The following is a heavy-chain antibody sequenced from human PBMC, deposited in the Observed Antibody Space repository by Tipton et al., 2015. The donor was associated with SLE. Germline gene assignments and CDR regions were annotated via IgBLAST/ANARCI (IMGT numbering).Heavy chain of an antibody. CDR2: VSSEGSNK. CDR1: GFTFSDYP. V-gene: IGHV3-30*04. J-gene: IGHJ4*02. CDR3: ARDPTGLRYLEWLPYFDS. Sequence: SLRLSCAASGFTFSDYPIHWVRQAPGQGLEWVAVVSSEGSNKYYAESVKGRFTISRDNSKNTVYLQMNSLRPEDTAVYYCARDPTGLRYLEWLPYFDSWGQGTLVTVSS. D-gene: IGHD3-3*01.